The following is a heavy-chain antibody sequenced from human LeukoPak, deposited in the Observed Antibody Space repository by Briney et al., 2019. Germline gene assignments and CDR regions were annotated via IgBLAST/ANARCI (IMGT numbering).Heavy chain of an antibody. V-gene: IGHV4-61*02. CDR2: IWADGAP. J-gene: IGHJ4*02. CDR1: GGSISSGNYY. D-gene: IGHD3-22*01. Sequence: SETLSLTCAVSGGSISSGNYYWSWIRQPAGKGLEWIGRIWADGAPTYRPSLKSRVTISVDTSKNQFSLRLSSVIAADTAVYYCARGRDSRGYQFMGFDSWGQGTLVTVSS. CDR3: ARGRDSRGYQFMGFDS.